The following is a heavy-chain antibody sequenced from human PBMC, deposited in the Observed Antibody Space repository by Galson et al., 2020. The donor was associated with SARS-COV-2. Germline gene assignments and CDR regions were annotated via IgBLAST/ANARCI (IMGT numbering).Heavy chain of an antibody. CDR1: GFTFSSYG. CDR2: ISYDGSNK. J-gene: IGHJ4*02. CDR3: AKGGWYYDSSGYSEFDY. V-gene: IGHV3-30*18. D-gene: IGHD3-22*01. Sequence: QLGESLKISCASSGFTFSSYGMHWVRQAPGKGLEWVAVISYDGSNKYYADSVKDRFTISRDNSKNTLYLQMNSLRAEDTAVYYCAKGGWYYDSSGYSEFDYWGQGTLVTVSS.